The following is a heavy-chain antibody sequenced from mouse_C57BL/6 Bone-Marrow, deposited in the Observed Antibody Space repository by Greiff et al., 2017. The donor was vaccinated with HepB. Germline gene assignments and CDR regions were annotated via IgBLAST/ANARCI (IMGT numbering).Heavy chain of an antibody. V-gene: IGHV2-2*01. Sequence: QVQLQQSGPGLVQPSQSLSFTCTVSGFSLTSYGVHWVRQSPGKGLEWLGVIWSGGSTDYNAAFISRLSISKDNSKSQVFFKMNSLQADDTAIYYCARNRAMVTTDYYAMDYWGQGTSVTVSS. J-gene: IGHJ4*01. D-gene: IGHD2-2*01. CDR3: ARNRAMVTTDYYAMDY. CDR1: GFSLTSYG. CDR2: IWSGGST.